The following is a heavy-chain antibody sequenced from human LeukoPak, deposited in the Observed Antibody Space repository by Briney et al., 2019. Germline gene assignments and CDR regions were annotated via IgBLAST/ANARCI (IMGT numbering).Heavy chain of an antibody. D-gene: IGHD6-19*01. CDR2: IWYDGSNK. V-gene: IGHV3-33*01. CDR3: ARDLRSGGWGGDYYYYGMDV. J-gene: IGHJ6*04. Sequence: GRSLRLSCAASGFTFSSYGMHWVRQAPGKGLEWVAVIWYDGSNKYYADSVKGRFTISRDNSKNTLYLQMNSLRAEDTAVYYCARDLRSGGWGGDYYYYGMDVWGKGTTVTVSS. CDR1: GFTFSSYG.